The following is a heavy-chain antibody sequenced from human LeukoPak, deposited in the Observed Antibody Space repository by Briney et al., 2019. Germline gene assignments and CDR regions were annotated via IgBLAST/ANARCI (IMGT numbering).Heavy chain of an antibody. V-gene: IGHV3-7*01. CDR1: GFTFSSYW. D-gene: IGHD6-13*01. J-gene: IGHJ4*02. Sequence: GGSLRLSCAASGFTFSSYWMSWVRQAPGKGLEWVANIKQDGSEKYYVDSVKGRFTISRDNAKNSLYLQMNSLRAEDTAVYYCARALSLRIAAAASFRDYWGQGTLVTVSS. CDR2: IKQDGSEK. CDR3: ARALSLRIAAAASFRDY.